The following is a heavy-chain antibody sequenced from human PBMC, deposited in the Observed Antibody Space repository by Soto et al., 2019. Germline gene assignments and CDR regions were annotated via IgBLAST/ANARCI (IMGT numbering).Heavy chain of an antibody. V-gene: IGHV4-30-4*01. CDR1: GGSITSGDYY. CDR2: IYYSGST. D-gene: IGHD3-22*01. CDR3: WRGGYYYDSSGYSNVFGGIRPFDY. J-gene: IGHJ4*02. Sequence: SETLSLTCTASGGSITSGDYYWSWIRQPPGKGLEWIGYIYYSGSTYYNPSLKSRITMSADTSKNQLSLNLSSVTAADTAVYYCWRGGYYYDSSGYSNVFGGIRPFDYWGQGTLVTVSS.